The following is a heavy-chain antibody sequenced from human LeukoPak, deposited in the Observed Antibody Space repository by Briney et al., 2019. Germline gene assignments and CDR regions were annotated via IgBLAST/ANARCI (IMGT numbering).Heavy chain of an antibody. Sequence: ASVKVSCKASGYTFTGYYMHWVRQAPGQGLEWMGWINPNSGGTNYAQKFQGRVTMTRDTAISTAYMELSRLRYDDTAVYYCARGGYGDYYFDYWGQGTLVTVSS. V-gene: IGHV1-2*02. CDR1: GYTFTGYY. CDR2: INPNSGGT. CDR3: ARGGYGDYYFDY. D-gene: IGHD4-17*01. J-gene: IGHJ4*02.